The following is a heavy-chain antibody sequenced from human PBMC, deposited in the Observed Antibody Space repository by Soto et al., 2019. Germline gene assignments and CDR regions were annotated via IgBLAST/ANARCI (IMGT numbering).Heavy chain of an antibody. CDR1: GFTFSSYW. Sequence: GGSLRLSCAASGFTFSSYWMSWVRQAPGKGLEWVANIKQDGSEKYYVDSVKGRFTISRDNAKNSLYLQMNSLRAEDTAVYYCAREGYCSGGSCYGQNHNWFDPWGQGTLVTVSS. CDR2: IKQDGSEK. D-gene: IGHD2-15*01. CDR3: AREGYCSGGSCYGQNHNWFDP. J-gene: IGHJ5*02. V-gene: IGHV3-7*01.